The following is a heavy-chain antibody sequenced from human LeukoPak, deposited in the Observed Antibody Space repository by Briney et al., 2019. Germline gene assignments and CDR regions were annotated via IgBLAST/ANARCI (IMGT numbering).Heavy chain of an antibody. J-gene: IGHJ4*02. D-gene: IGHD3-16*02. CDR1: GFTFSSYA. Sequence: PGGSLRLSCAASGFTFSSYAMSWVRQAPGKGLEWVSAISDSGGSTYYTDSVKGRFTISRDNSKNTLYLQMNSLRAEDTAVYYCAKGEETRPFGGVIDYWGQGTLVTVSS. CDR3: AKGEETRPFGGVIDY. CDR2: ISDSGGST. V-gene: IGHV3-23*01.